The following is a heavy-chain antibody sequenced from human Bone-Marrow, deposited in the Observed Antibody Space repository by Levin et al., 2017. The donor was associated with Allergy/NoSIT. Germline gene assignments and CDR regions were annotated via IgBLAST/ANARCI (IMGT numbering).Heavy chain of an antibody. J-gene: IGHJ2*01. CDR1: GFIFDDYA. D-gene: IGHD2/OR15-2a*01. CDR3: AKDLESGVDGFFGFYFDL. Sequence: GGSLRLSCTASGFIFDDYAMHWVRQGPGKGLEWVSGISWNSESIEYADSVKGRFTISRDNAKKSLFLQMSSVRAEDTALYFCAKDLESGVDGFFGFYFDLWGRGTQVSVSS. V-gene: IGHV3-9*01. CDR2: ISWNSESI.